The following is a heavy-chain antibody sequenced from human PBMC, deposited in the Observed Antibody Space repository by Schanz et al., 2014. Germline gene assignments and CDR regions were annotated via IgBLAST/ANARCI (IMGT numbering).Heavy chain of an antibody. Sequence: QLQLQESGPGLVKPSETLSLTCTVSGGSISSSSYFWGWIRQPPGKGLEWIGTIYHSGSTYYNPSRKIQPPIPVDMSKNHFPLKRSSVTAADTAVYYCARGIQAWLQWYFDYWGQGTLVTVSS. V-gene: IGHV4-39*02. CDR2: IYHSGST. CDR1: GGSISSSSYF. CDR3: ARGIQAWLQWYFDY. J-gene: IGHJ4*02. D-gene: IGHD5-18*01.